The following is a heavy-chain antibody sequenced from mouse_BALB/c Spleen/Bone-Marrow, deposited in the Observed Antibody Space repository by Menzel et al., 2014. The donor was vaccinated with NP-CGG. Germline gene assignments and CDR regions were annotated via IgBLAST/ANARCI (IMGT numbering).Heavy chain of an antibody. CDR3: ARDENVGIYWYFDV. Sequence: EVMLVESGGGSVQPGGSLRLSCATSGFTFTDYYMSWVRQPPGKALEWLGFIRNKAKGYTTDYSASVKGRFTISRDNSQRIPYLQMNPLRAEDSATYYCARDENVGIYWYFDVWGAGTTVIVSS. CDR1: GFTFTDYY. V-gene: IGHV7-3*02. CDR2: IRNKAKGYTT. J-gene: IGHJ1*01.